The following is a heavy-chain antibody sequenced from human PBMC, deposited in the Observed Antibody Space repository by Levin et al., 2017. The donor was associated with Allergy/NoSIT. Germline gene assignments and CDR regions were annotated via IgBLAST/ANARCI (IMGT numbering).Heavy chain of an antibody. J-gene: IGHJ4*02. V-gene: IGHV3-53*01. CDR2: IYSSGDT. Sequence: GGSLRLSCAASGFTVSTNYLSWVRQAPGMGLEWVSVIYSSGDTDYAGSVKGRFTISRDNSKNTLYLQMNGRRADDTAVYYCARGRQNYGDYDYWGQGTLVTVSS. CDR3: ARGRQNYGDYDY. D-gene: IGHD4-17*01. CDR1: GFTVSTNY.